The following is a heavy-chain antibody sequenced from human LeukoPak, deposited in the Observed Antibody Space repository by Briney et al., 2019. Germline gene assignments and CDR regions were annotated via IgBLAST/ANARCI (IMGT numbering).Heavy chain of an antibody. CDR2: INSDGSST. Sequence: PGGSLRLSCAASGFTFSSYWMHWVRQAPGKGLVWVSRINSDGSSTSYADSVKGRFTISRDNAKNTLYLQMNSLSTEDTAVYYCARVSGAEAATGGYFDRWGQGTLVTVSS. CDR1: GFTFSSYW. CDR3: ARVSGAEAATGGYFDR. J-gene: IGHJ4*02. V-gene: IGHV3-74*01. D-gene: IGHD6-13*01.